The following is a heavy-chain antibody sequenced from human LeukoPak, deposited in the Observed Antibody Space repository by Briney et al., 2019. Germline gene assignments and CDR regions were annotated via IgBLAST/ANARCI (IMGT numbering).Heavy chain of an antibody. CDR1: GYTFTGYY. J-gene: IGHJ6*02. CDR2: INPNSGGT. D-gene: IGHD2-2*01. Sequence: ASVKVSCKASGYTFTGYYMHWVRLAPGQGLEWMGWINPNSGGTNYAQKFQGRVTMTRDTSISTAYMELSRLRSDDTAVYYCARVVVPAAPLPGMDVWGQGTTVTVSS. V-gene: IGHV1-2*02. CDR3: ARVVVPAAPLPGMDV.